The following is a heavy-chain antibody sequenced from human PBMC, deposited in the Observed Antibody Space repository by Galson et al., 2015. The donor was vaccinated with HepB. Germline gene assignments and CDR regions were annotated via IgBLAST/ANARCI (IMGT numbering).Heavy chain of an antibody. CDR3: ARGGWPIAVGGVGSFNT. J-gene: IGHJ3*02. CDR1: GYTFTNYA. D-gene: IGHD6-19*01. V-gene: IGHV1-3*01. Sequence: SVKVSCKASGYTFTNYAVHWVRLAPGPRLEWVGWINPGNGNTKYSQSFQGRVTMTRDTSASTAYMEVNRLRSEDTAVYYCARGGWPIAVGGVGSFNTWGQGTMVTV. CDR2: INPGNGNT.